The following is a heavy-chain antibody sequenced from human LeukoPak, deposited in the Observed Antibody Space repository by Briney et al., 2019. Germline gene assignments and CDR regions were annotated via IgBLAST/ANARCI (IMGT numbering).Heavy chain of an antibody. Sequence: GGSLRLSCVASGFTFSSYAMSWVRQAPGKGLEWVSHVIGSGDSTFYADSVKGRFTISRDNSENTLYLQMNSLRAEDTAVYYCARDLGITADGNYFDYWGQGTLVTVSS. J-gene: IGHJ4*02. D-gene: IGHD6-13*01. CDR2: VIGSGDST. CDR3: ARDLGITADGNYFDY. CDR1: GFTFSSYA. V-gene: IGHV3-23*01.